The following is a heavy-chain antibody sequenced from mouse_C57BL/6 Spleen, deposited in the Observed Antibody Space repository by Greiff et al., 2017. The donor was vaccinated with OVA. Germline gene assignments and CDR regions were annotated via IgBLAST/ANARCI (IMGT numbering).Heavy chain of an antibody. CDR1: GYTFTSYW. V-gene: IGHV1-52*01. CDR3: ARGSVGEGFAY. Sequence: VQLQQPGAELVRPGSSVKLSCKASGYTFTSYWMHWVKQRPIQGLEWIGNIDPSDSETHYNQKFKDKATLTVDKSSSTAYMQLSSLTSEDSAVYYCARGSVGEGFAYWGQGTLVTVSA. J-gene: IGHJ3*01. CDR2: IDPSDSET.